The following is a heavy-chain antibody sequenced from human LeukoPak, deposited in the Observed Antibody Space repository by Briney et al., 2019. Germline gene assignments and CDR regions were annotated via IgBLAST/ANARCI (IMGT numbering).Heavy chain of an antibody. Sequence: ASVKVSCKASGYTFISYYMHWVRQAPEQGLEWMGIINPSGGSTSYAQKFQGRVTMTRDMSTTTVYMELSSLRSEDTAVYYCARGQSYYDSSAYYYEGDAFDIWGQGTMVTVSS. CDR2: INPSGGST. V-gene: IGHV1-46*01. J-gene: IGHJ3*02. CDR3: ARGQSYYDSSAYYYEGDAFDI. D-gene: IGHD3-22*01. CDR1: GYTFISYY.